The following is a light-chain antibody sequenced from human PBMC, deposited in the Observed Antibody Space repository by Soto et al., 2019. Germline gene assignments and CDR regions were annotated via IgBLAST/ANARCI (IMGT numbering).Light chain of an antibody. V-gene: IGLV2-14*01. Sequence: QSALTQPASVSGSPGQSITISCTGTSSDVGGYNFVSWYQQHPGKAPKLMIYEVSNRPSGVSYRFSGSKSGNTASLTISGLLAEDEADYYCSAYTSSFTLVFGGGTKVTFL. J-gene: IGLJ2*01. CDR3: SAYTSSFTLV. CDR1: SSDVGGYNF. CDR2: EVS.